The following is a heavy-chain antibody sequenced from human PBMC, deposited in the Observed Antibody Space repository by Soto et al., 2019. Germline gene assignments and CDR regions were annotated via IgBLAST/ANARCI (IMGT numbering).Heavy chain of an antibody. CDR1: GGSISSGGYY. V-gene: IGHV4-31*03. CDR2: IYYSGST. J-gene: IGHJ4*02. Sequence: SETLSLTCTVSGGSISSGGYYWSWIRQHPGKGLEWIGYIYYSGSTYYNPSLKSRVTISVDTSKNQFSLKLSSVTAADTAVYYCARVDPYYYGSGSPSFDYWGQGTLVTVSS. CDR3: ARVDPYYYGSGSPSFDY. D-gene: IGHD3-10*01.